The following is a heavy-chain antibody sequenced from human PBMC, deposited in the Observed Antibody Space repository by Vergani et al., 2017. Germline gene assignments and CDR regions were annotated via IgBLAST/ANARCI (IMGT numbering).Heavy chain of an antibody. D-gene: IGHD2-2*01. V-gene: IGHV3-15*01. CDR3: ARWGLFSTTPFDY. CDR1: GFTFSNAW. J-gene: IGHJ4*02. Sequence: VQLVESGGGLVQPGGSLRLSCAASGFTFSNAWMSWVRQAPEKGLEWVGRIKSKTDGGTTDYAAPVKGRFTSARDNAKNSLYLQMNSLRAEDTAVYYCARWGLFSTTPFDYWGQGTLVTVSS. CDR2: IKSKTDGGTT.